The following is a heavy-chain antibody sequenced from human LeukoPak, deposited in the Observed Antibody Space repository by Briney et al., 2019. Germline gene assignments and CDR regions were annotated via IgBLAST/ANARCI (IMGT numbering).Heavy chain of an antibody. CDR1: GYTFTGYY. J-gene: IGHJ5*02. Sequence: ASVKVSCKASGYTFTGYYMHWVRQAPGQGLEWMGWINPNSGGTNYAQKFQGRVTMTRDTSISTAYMELSRLRSDDTAVYYCARDLGYCSGGSCRQGNWFDPWGQGTLVTVSS. D-gene: IGHD2-15*01. V-gene: IGHV1-2*02. CDR2: INPNSGGT. CDR3: ARDLGYCSGGSCRQGNWFDP.